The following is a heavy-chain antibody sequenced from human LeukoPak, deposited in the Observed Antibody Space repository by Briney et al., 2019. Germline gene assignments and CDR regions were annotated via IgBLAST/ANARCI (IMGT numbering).Heavy chain of an antibody. J-gene: IGHJ6*02. CDR2: INPNSGGT. Sequence: ASVKVSCKASGYTFTGYYMHWVRQAPGQGLEWMGWINPNSGGTNYAQKFQGRVTMARDTSISTAYMELGRLRSDDTAVYYCARVRRGISHGMDVWGQGTTVTVSS. V-gene: IGHV1-2*02. CDR3: ARVRRGISHGMDV. CDR1: GYTFTGYY.